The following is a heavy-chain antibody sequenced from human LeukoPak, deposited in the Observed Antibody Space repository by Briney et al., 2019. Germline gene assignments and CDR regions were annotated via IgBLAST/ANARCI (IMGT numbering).Heavy chain of an antibody. D-gene: IGHD3-22*01. CDR2: IIPIFGTA. J-gene: IGHJ4*02. V-gene: IGHV1-69*05. Sequence: ASVKVSCKASGGTFSSYAISWVRQAPGQGLEWMGGIIPIFGTANYAQKFQGRVTMTRDTSTSTVYMELSSLRSEDTAVYYCAREGYYDSSGPIDYWGQGTLVTVSS. CDR3: AREGYYDSSGPIDY. CDR1: GGTFSSYA.